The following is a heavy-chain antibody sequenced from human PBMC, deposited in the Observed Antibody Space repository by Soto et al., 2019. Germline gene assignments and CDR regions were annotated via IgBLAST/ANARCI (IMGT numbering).Heavy chain of an antibody. D-gene: IGHD6-6*01. Sequence: SVKVSCKVSGYTLTELSMHWVRQAPGKGLEWMGGFDPEDGETIYAQKFQGRVTMTEDTSTDTAYMELSSLRSEDTAVYYCATAEWYSSSSTWFDPWGQGTLVTVSS. CDR3: ATAEWYSSSSTWFDP. V-gene: IGHV1-24*01. CDR1: GYTLTELS. CDR2: FDPEDGET. J-gene: IGHJ5*02.